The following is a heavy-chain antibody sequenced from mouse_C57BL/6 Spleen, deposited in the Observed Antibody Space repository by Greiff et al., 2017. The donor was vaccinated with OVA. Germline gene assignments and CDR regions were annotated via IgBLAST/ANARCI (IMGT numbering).Heavy chain of an antibody. D-gene: IGHD1-1*01. Sequence: QVQLQQSGPGLVQPSQSLSITCTVSGFSLTSYGVHWVRQSPGKGLEWLGVIWRGGSTDYNAAFMSRLSITKDNSKSQVFFKMNSLQADDTAIYYCAKKADYYGSSFYAMDYWGQGTSVTVSS. V-gene: IGHV2-5*01. J-gene: IGHJ4*01. CDR3: AKKADYYGSSFYAMDY. CDR2: IWRGGST. CDR1: GFSLTSYG.